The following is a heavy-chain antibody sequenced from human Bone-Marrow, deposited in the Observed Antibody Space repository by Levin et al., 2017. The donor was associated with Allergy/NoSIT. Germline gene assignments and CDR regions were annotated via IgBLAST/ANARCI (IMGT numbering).Heavy chain of an antibody. CDR2: IKQDGSEK. D-gene: IGHD6-19*01. V-gene: IGHV3-7*01. J-gene: IGHJ4*02. CDR3: ASEEDMVGAWYDGNFDY. Sequence: GESLKISCAASGFMFTNYWMSWVRQAPGKGLEWVANIKQDGSEKYYVDSVKGRFTISRDNAKNSLYLQMNSLRAEDTAVYYCASEEDMVGAWYDGNFDYWGQGILVTVSS. CDR1: GFMFTNYW.